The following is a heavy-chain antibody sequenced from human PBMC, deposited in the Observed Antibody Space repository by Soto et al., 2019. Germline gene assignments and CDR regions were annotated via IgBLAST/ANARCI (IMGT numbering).Heavy chain of an antibody. J-gene: IGHJ5*02. CDR1: GYTFTSYG. D-gene: IGHD2-15*01. V-gene: IGHV1-18*01. CDR2: ISAYNGNK. Sequence: ASVKVSCKASGYTFTSYGISWVRQAPGQGLEWMGWISAYNGNKNYEQKLQGRVTMTTDTSTCTAYMELRRLRSDDTVVAYCSRDKEDWIGGSCYLSVDYRFDPWGQGALVTVSS. CDR3: SRDKEDWIGGSCYLSVDYRFDP.